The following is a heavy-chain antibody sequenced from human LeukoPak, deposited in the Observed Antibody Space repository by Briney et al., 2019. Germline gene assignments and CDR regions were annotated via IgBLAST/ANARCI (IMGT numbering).Heavy chain of an antibody. Sequence: PGESLKISCRGSGYSFTTYWIGWVRQMPGKGLEWMGIIYPGDSDTRYSPSFQGQVTMSADKSINTAYLQWSSLKASDTAMYYCARRQGCSSISCPPDSWGQGTLVTVSS. CDR2: IYPGDSDT. J-gene: IGHJ4*02. CDR3: ARRQGCSSISCPPDS. V-gene: IGHV5-51*01. D-gene: IGHD2-2*01. CDR1: GYSFTTYW.